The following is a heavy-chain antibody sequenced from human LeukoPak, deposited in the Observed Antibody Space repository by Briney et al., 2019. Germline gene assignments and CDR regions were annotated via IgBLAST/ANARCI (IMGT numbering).Heavy chain of an antibody. Sequence: GGSLRLSCAASGFTFSSYWMSWVRQAPGKGLEWVANIKQDGSEKYYVDSVTGRFTISRDNAKNSLYLQMNSLRAEDTAVYYCARWTREYYDTSGYYCWGQGTLVTVSS. D-gene: IGHD3-22*01. J-gene: IGHJ4*02. CDR2: IKQDGSEK. CDR3: ARWTREYYDTSGYYC. V-gene: IGHV3-7*01. CDR1: GFTFSSYW.